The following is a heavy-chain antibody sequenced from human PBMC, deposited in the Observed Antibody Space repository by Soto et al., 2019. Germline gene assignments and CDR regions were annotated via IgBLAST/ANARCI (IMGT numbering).Heavy chain of an antibody. D-gene: IGHD6-13*01. CDR2: IYYSGST. J-gene: IGHJ6*02. CDR1: GGSISSSSYY. CDR3: ASLRGYTDYYYGMDV. V-gene: IGHV4-39*01. Sequence: SAGLSLYCTVVGGSISSSSYYWGWIRQPPGKGLEWIGSIYYSGSTYYNPSLKSRVTISVDTSKNQFSLKLSSVTAADTAVYYCASLRGYTDYYYGMDVWGQGTTVTVSS.